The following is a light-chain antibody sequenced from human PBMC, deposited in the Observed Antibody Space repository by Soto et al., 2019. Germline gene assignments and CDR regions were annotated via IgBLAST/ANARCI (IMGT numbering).Light chain of an antibody. CDR1: SSDVGGYNY. J-gene: IGLJ2*01. CDR2: EVS. Sequence: QSALTQPPSASGSPGQSVTISCTGTSSDVGGYNYVSWYQQHPGKAPKLMIYEVSKRPSGVPDRFSGSKSGKTASLTVSGLQAEDEADYYCSSYAGSLVVFGGGTKLTVL. V-gene: IGLV2-8*01. CDR3: SSYAGSLVV.